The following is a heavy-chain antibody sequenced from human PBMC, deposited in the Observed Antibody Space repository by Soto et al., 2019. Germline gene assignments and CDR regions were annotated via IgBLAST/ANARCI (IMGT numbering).Heavy chain of an antibody. Sequence: PSETLSLTCTVSGGSISSGDYYWSWISQPPGKGLEWIGYIYYSGSTYYNPSLKSRVTISVDTSKNQFSLKLSSVTAADTAVYYCARDIIGITPADYWFDPWGQGTLVTVSS. CDR2: IYYSGST. CDR1: GGSISSGDYY. CDR3: ARDIIGITPADYWFDP. V-gene: IGHV4-30-4*08. J-gene: IGHJ5*02. D-gene: IGHD3-16*01.